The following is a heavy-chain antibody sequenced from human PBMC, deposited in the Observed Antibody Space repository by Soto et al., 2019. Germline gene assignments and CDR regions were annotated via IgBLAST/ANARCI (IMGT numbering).Heavy chain of an antibody. D-gene: IGHD3-22*01. CDR3: AKVFYYYDSSGYYYFDY. V-gene: IGHV3-23*01. CDR1: GFTFSSYA. Sequence: EVQLLESGGGLVQPGGSLRLSGAASGFTFSSYAVSWVRQAPGKGPEWISSISGSGSTIYYADSVKGRFTISRDNSKNTLYLQMSSLRAEDTAVYYCAKVFYYYDSSGYYYFDYWGQGTLVTVSS. CDR2: ISGSGSTI. J-gene: IGHJ4*02.